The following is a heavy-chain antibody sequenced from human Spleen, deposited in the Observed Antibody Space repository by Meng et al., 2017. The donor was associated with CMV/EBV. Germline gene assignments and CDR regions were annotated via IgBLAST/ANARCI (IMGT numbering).Heavy chain of an antibody. CDR2: IYYSGST. CDR1: GGYVNSPNYY. CDR3: AREWAGSSFDY. D-gene: IGHD6-19*01. V-gene: IGHV4-61*01. J-gene: IGHJ4*02. Sequence: CSVSGGYVNSPNYYWSWIRPPPGKGLEWIGYIYYSGSTRYNPSLNSRLTISMDKSKNQFSLNLYSLTAADTALYYCAREWAGSSFDYWGQGMLVTVSS.